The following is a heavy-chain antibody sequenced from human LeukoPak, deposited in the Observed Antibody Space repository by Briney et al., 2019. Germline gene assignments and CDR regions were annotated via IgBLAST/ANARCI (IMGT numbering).Heavy chain of an antibody. V-gene: IGHV3-23*01. CDR3: AKIGGSPPHFDY. CDR1: GFTFSSSA. D-gene: IGHD3-16*01. J-gene: IGHJ4*02. CDR2: ISASGGST. Sequence: GGSLRLSCAASGFTFSSSAMSWVRQVPGKGLEWVSGISASGGSTYYADSVKGRFTISRDNSKNTLYLQMNSLRAEDTAVYYCAKIGGSPPHFDYWGQGTLVTVSS.